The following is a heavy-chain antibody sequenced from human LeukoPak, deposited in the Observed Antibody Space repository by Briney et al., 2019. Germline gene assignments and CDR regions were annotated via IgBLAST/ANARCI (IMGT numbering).Heavy chain of an antibody. CDR1: GGTFSSYA. D-gene: IGHD3-16*02. V-gene: IGHV1-69*06. CDR3: ARSYDYVWGSYRPNFDY. CDR2: IIPIFGTA. J-gene: IGHJ4*02. Sequence: SVKVSCKASGGTFSSYAISWVRQAPGQGLEWMGGIIPIFGTANYAQKFQGRVTITADKSTSTAYMELSSLRSEDTAVYYCARSYDYVWGSYRPNFDYWGQGTLVTVSS.